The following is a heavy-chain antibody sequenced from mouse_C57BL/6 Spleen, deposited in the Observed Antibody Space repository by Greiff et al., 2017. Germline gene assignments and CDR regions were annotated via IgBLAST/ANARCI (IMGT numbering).Heavy chain of an antibody. J-gene: IGHJ2*01. CDR2: ISSGGSYT. V-gene: IGHV5-6*01. D-gene: IGHD4-1*01. Sequence: EVQVVESGGDLVKPGGSLKLSCAASGFTFSSYGMSWVRQTPDKRLEWVATISSGGSYTYYPDSVKGRFTISRDNAKNTLYLQMSSLKSEDTAMYDCARRGTGTVDYWGQGTTLTVSS. CDR3: ARRGTGTVDY. CDR1: GFTFSSYG.